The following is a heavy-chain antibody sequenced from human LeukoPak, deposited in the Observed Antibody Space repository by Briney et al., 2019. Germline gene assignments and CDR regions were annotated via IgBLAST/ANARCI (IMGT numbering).Heavy chain of an antibody. V-gene: IGHV1-3*01. CDR2: INAGNGNT. Sequence: ASVKVSCKASGYTFTSYAMHWVRQAPGQRLEWMGWINAGNGNTKYSQEFQGRVTMTTDTSTSTVYMEVRSLRSDDTAVYYCAREGLRSIAARRGTRDYMDVWGKGTTVIVSS. D-gene: IGHD6-6*01. CDR3: AREGLRSIAARRGTRDYMDV. CDR1: GYTFTSYA. J-gene: IGHJ6*03.